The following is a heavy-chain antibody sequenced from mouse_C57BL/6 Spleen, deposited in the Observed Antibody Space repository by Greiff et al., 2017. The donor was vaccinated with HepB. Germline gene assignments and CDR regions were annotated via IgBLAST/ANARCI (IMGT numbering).Heavy chain of an antibody. V-gene: IGHV1-26*01. CDR1: GYTFTDYY. Sequence: EVQLQQSGPELVKPGASVKISCKASGYTFTDYYMNWVKQSHGKSLEWIGDINPNNGGTSYNQKFKGKATLTVDKSSSTAYMELRSLTSEDSAVYYCAINYYGSSYHAMDYWGQGTSVTVSS. CDR2: INPNNGGT. CDR3: AINYYGSSYHAMDY. J-gene: IGHJ4*01. D-gene: IGHD1-1*01.